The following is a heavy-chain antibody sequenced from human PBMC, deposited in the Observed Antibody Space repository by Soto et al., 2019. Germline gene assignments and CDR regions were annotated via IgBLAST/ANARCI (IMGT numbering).Heavy chain of an antibody. V-gene: IGHV3-11*01. Sequence: GGSLRLSCAASGFTFSDYYMSWIRQAPGKGLEWVSYISSSGSTIYYADSVKGRFTISRDNAKNSLYLQMNSLRAEDTAVYYCARVSKAAMVRNKFDYWGQGTLVTVSS. CDR2: ISSSGSTI. CDR1: GFTFSDYY. CDR3: ARVSKAAMVRNKFDY. D-gene: IGHD5-18*01. J-gene: IGHJ4*02.